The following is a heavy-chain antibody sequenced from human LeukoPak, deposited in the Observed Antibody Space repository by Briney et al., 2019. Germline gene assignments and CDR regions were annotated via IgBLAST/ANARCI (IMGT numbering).Heavy chain of an antibody. V-gene: IGHV3-74*01. D-gene: IGHD3-22*01. J-gene: IGHJ6*02. Sequence: GGSLRLSCAASGFTFSSYWMHWVRHAPGKGLVWVSRINSDGSSTSSADSVKRRFTISRDNAKNTLYLQMNSLRAEDTAVYYCARGPAPYYYDSSGYYHYYYYYGMDVWGQGTTVTVSS. CDR3: ARGPAPYYYDSSGYYHYYYYYGMDV. CDR1: GFTFSSYW. CDR2: INSDGSST.